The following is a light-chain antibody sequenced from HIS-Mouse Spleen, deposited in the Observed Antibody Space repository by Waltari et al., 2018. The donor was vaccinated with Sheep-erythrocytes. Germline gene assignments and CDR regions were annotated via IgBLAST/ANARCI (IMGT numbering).Light chain of an antibody. CDR1: SSDVGGYHY. Sequence: QSALTQPPSASGSPGQSVTISCTGTSSDVGGYHYVSWYQQHPGKAPNLMIYEGSKRPLGVPDRFSGSKSGNTASLTVSGLQAEDEADYYCSSYAGSNNWVFGGGTKLTVL. CDR3: SSYAGSNNWV. J-gene: IGLJ3*02. CDR2: EGS. V-gene: IGLV2-8*01.